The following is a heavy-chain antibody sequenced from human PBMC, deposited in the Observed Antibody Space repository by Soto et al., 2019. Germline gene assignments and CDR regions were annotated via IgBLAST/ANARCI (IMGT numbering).Heavy chain of an antibody. V-gene: IGHV1-3*01. D-gene: IGHD2-8*01. CDR1: GYTFTSYA. CDR2: INAGNGNT. Sequence: ASVKVSCKASGYTFTSYAMHWVRQAPGQRLEWMGWINAGNGNTKYSQKFQGRVTITRDTSASTAYMGLSSLRSEDTAVYYCARTDCTNGVCYTHDAFDIWGQGTMVTVSS. CDR3: ARTDCTNGVCYTHDAFDI. J-gene: IGHJ3*02.